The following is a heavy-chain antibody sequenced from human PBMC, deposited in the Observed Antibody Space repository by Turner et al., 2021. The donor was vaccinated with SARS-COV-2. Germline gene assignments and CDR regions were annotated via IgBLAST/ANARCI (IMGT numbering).Heavy chain of an antibody. D-gene: IGHD2-21*02. V-gene: IGHV1-2*07. J-gene: IGHJ4*02. CDR1: GYTFTAYY. CDR2: ISPHSGDT. Sequence: QVHLVQSGAEVRKPGASVKVSCKASGYTFTAYYIHWLRQAPGQGPEWMGCISPHSGDTNYSHKSQGRVTITRDTSINTAYMELSRLRSDDTAVYYCATGYAYCGGDCSIHYWGQGTLVTVSS. CDR3: ATGYAYCGGDCSIHY.